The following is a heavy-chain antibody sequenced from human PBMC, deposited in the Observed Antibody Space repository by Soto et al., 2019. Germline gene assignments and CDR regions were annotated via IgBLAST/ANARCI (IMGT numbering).Heavy chain of an antibody. CDR1: GFTFDDYA. J-gene: IGHJ3*02. CDR2: ISWNSGSI. Sequence: GGSLRLSCAASGFTFDDYAMHWVRQAPGKGLEWVSGISWNSGSIGYADSVKGRFTISRDNAKNSLYLQMNSLRAEDTALYYCAKGDWNDVSWGAFDIWGQGTMVTVSS. V-gene: IGHV3-9*01. CDR3: AKGDWNDVSWGAFDI. D-gene: IGHD1-1*01.